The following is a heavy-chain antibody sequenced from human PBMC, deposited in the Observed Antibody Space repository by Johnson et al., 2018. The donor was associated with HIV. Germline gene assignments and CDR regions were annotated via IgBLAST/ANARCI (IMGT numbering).Heavy chain of an antibody. CDR2: ISYDGSNK. V-gene: IGHV3-30*03. CDR1: GFTFSNFG. D-gene: IGHD3-3*01. Sequence: QVQLVESGGGVVQPGRSLRLSCAASGFTFSNFGIHWVRQAPGKGLEWVAVISYDGSNKYYADSVKGRFTISRDNSKNTLYLQMNSLRAEDTAVYYCARAGGIFGVEDAFDIWGQGTMVTVSS. J-gene: IGHJ3*02. CDR3: ARAGGIFGVEDAFDI.